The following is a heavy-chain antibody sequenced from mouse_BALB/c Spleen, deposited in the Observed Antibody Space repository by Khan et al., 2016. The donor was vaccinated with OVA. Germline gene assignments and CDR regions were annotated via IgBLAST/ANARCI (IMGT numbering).Heavy chain of an antibody. CDR3: ARQLYYQYYMIDY. V-gene: IGHV2-6-1*01. CDR1: GFSLTDYG. D-gene: IGHD2-12*01. CDR2: IWGDGST. Sequence: QVQLIQSGPGLVAPSQSLSITCTVSGFSLTDYGVHWLRQPPGKGLEWLGVIWGDGSTSYNSALNSRLSISKDNSKSQVFLQLNSLQTDDTAMYYWARQLYYQYYMIDYWGQGTTLTVSS. J-gene: IGHJ2*01.